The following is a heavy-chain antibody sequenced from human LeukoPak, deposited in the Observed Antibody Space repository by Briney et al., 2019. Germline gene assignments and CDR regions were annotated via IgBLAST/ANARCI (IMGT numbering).Heavy chain of an antibody. V-gene: IGHV1-46*01. Sequence: ASVKVSCKASGYTLTSYYMHWVRQAPGQGLEWMGIINPTVGDTIYAQKLQGRVTMTRDMSTSTVYMELSSLRSDDTAVYYCARYGFSSCWQGGWHAFDIWGQGTMVTVSS. D-gene: IGHD6-13*01. CDR1: GYTLTSYY. J-gene: IGHJ3*02. CDR2: INPTVGDT. CDR3: ARYGFSSCWQGGWHAFDI.